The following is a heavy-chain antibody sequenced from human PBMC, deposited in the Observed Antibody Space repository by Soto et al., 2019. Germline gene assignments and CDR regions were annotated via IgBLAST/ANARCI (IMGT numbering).Heavy chain of an antibody. J-gene: IGHJ4*02. CDR3: VLGTIFGVVIIPVDS. D-gene: IGHD3-3*01. V-gene: IGHV1-8*02. CDR2: MNPNSGNT. Sequence: QVQLVQSGAEVKKPGSSVKVSCKASGGTFSNYVISWVRQATGQGLEWMGWMNPNSGNTGYAQKFQGRVTMPRNTSISTAYMELSSLRSEDTAVYYCVLGTIFGVVIIPVDSWGQGTLVTVSS. CDR1: GGTFSNYV.